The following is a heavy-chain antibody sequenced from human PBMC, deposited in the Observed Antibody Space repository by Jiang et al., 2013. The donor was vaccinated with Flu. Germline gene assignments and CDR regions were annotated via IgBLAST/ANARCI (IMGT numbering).Heavy chain of an antibody. CDR3: AKDLYPFDTSGYYHYYGMEV. D-gene: IGHD3-22*01. J-gene: IGHJ6*02. Sequence: VQLLESGGGLVQPGGSLRLSCAASGFSISTYAMSWVRQAPGKGLEWVSGIGGSGGGTDYADSVKGRFTISRDNSKDTLYLQMNSLRAEDAAVYYCAKDLYPFDTSGYYHYYGMEVWGQ. CDR2: IGGSGGGT. CDR1: GFSISTYA. V-gene: IGHV3-23*01.